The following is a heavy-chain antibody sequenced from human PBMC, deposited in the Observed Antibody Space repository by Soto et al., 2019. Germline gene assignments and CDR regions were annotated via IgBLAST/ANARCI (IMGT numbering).Heavy chain of an antibody. V-gene: IGHV3-23*01. CDR1: GFTFSSYA. CDR3: ANERWAADGTPTLDY. J-gene: IGHJ4*02. Sequence: EVQLLESGGGLVQPGGSLRLSCAASGFTFSSYAMSWVRQAPGKGLEWVSAISGGTSSTYYADSVKGRFTISRDNSKNTLYLQMHSLRAEDTAVYYCANERWAADGTPTLDYWGQGTLVTVSS. CDR2: ISGGTSST. D-gene: IGHD6-13*01.